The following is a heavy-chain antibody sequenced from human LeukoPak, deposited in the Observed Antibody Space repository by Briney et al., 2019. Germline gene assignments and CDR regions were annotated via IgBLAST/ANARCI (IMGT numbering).Heavy chain of an antibody. CDR2: INPNSGGT. Sequence: GASVKVSCKASGYTFTGYYMHWVRQAPGQGLEWMGWINPNSGGTNYAQKFQGRVTMTRDTSISTAYMELSRLRSDDTAVYYCARQGPVPDGWYSRPFDYWGRGTLVTVSS. CDR3: ARQGPVPDGWYSRPFDY. V-gene: IGHV1-2*02. CDR1: GYTFTGYY. J-gene: IGHJ4*02. D-gene: IGHD6-19*01.